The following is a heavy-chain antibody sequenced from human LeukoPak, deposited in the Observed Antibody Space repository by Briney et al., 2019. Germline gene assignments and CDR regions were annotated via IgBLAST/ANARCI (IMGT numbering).Heavy chain of an antibody. CDR2: IYYSGST. J-gene: IGHJ5*02. D-gene: IGHD5-24*01. Sequence: PSETLSLTCTVSGGSSSSNYWSWIRQPPGKGLEWIGYIYYSGSTNYNPSLKSRVTISVDTSKNQFSLKLSSVTAADTAVYYCARDEMYFGWFDPWGQGTLVTVSS. V-gene: IGHV4-59*01. CDR3: ARDEMYFGWFDP. CDR1: GGSSSSNY.